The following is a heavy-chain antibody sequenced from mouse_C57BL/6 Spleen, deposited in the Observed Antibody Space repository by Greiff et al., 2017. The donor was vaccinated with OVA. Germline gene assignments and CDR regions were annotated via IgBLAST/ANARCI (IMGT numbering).Heavy chain of an antibody. CDR1: GYSITSGYY. CDR2: ISYDGSN. D-gene: IGHD1-1*01. V-gene: IGHV3-6*01. J-gene: IGHJ2*01. Sequence: EVQLVESGPGLVKPSQSLSLTCSVTGYSITSGYYWNWIRQFPGNKLEWMGYISYDGSNNYNPSLKNRISITRDTSKNQFFLKLNSVTTEDTATYYCARDATVVAHYFDYWGQGTTLTVSS. CDR3: ARDATVVAHYFDY.